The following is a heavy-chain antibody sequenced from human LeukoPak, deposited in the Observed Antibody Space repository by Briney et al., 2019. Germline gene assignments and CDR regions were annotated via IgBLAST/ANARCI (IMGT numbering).Heavy chain of an antibody. V-gene: IGHV1-69*04. D-gene: IGHD5-12*01. CDR2: IIPILGIA. J-gene: IGHJ4*02. CDR3: ARDLAIKGGYHPPAGY. CDR1: GGTFSSYA. Sequence: SVKVSCKASGGTFSSYAISWVRQAPGQGLEWMGRIIPILGIANYAQKFQGRVTITADKSTSTAYMELSSLRSEDTAVYYCARDLAIKGGYHPPAGYWGQGTLVTVSS.